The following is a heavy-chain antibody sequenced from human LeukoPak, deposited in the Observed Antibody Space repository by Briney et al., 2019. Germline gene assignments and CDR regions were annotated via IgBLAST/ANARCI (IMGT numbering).Heavy chain of an antibody. D-gene: IGHD6-6*01. J-gene: IGHJ4*02. CDR2: INPSGGTT. CDR1: GYTFTSYG. V-gene: IGHV1-46*01. Sequence: GASVKVSCKASGYTFTSYGISWVRQAPGQGLEWMGIINPSGGTTNFAQKFQGRVTLTRDTSTSTVYMELSSLRSDDTALYYCARDWSSSYFFEYWGQGTLVTVSS. CDR3: ARDWSSSYFFEY.